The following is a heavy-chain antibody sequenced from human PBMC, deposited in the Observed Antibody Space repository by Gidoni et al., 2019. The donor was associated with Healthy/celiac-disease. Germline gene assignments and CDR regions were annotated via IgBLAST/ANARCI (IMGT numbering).Heavy chain of an antibody. Sequence: QAQLQQWGAGLLKPSETLSPTSAVYGGSFSGYYWSWIRQPPGKGQEWIGEINHSGSTNYNPSLKSRVPISVDTAKNQFSQKLSSVTAADTAVYYCARELRKRYYGSGSPFDYWGQGTLVTVSS. V-gene: IGHV4-34*01. CDR3: ARELRKRYYGSGSPFDY. J-gene: IGHJ4*02. CDR2: INHSGST. CDR1: GGSFSGYY. D-gene: IGHD3-10*01.